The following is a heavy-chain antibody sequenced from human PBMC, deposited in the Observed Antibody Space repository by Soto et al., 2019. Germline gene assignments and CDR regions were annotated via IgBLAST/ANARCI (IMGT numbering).Heavy chain of an antibody. CDR1: GFTFSSYA. V-gene: IGHV3-23*01. CDR3: ARGGIRFVEWLYIPARDFDY. J-gene: IGHJ4*02. CDR2: ISGSGGST. Sequence: EVQLLESGGGLVQPGGSLRLSCAASGFTFSSYAMSWVRQAPGKGLEWVSAISGSGGSTYYADSVKGRFTISRDNSKNTLYLQMNSLRAEDTAVYYGARGGIRFVEWLYIPARDFDYWGQGTLVTVSS. D-gene: IGHD3-3*01.